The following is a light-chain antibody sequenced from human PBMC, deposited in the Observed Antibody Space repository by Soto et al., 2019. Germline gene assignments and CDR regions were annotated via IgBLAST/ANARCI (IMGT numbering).Light chain of an antibody. V-gene: IGKV3-15*01. CDR1: QSVSSN. CDR3: QQYNTWPLT. Sequence: EIVMTQSPATLSVSPGERATLSCRASQSVSSNLAWYQQKPGQTPRLLIYDASSRATGIPARFSGSWSGTDFTLTISSLQSEDFAVYYCQQYNTWPLTFGGGTNVEIK. CDR2: DAS. J-gene: IGKJ4*01.